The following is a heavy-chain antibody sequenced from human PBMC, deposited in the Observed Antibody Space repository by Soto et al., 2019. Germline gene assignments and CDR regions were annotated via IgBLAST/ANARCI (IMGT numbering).Heavy chain of an antibody. V-gene: IGHV3-21*01. CDR3: ASDIGGCYAFDI. CDR2: IRSSSSYI. D-gene: IGHD6-19*01. J-gene: IGHJ3*02. Sequence: GGSLRLSCAASGFTFSSYSMNWVRQAPGKGLEWVSSIRSSSSYIYYADSVKGRFTISRDNAKNSLYLQMNSLRAEDTAVYYWASDIGGCYAFDIWGQGTMVTVSS. CDR1: GFTFSSYS.